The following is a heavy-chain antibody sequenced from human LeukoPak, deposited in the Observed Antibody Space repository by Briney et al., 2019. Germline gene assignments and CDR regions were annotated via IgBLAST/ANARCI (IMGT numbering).Heavy chain of an antibody. CDR2: INPSGGST. V-gene: IGHV1-46*01. D-gene: IGHD3-3*01. Sequence: ASVKVSCKASGYTFTSYYMHWVRQAPGQGLEWMGIINPSGGSTSYAQKFQGRVTMTRDTSTSTVYMELRSLRSDDTAVYYCARTPNPSYYDFWSGYYWNWFDPWGQGTLVTVSS. CDR3: ARTPNPSYYDFWSGYYWNWFDP. J-gene: IGHJ5*02. CDR1: GYTFTSYY.